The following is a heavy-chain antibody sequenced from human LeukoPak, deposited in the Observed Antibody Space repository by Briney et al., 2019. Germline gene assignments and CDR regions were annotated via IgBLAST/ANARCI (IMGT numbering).Heavy chain of an antibody. V-gene: IGHV3-23*01. D-gene: IGHD3-10*01. CDR2: ITGNGANT. Sequence: GGSLRLSCAASGFTFSSYGMSWVRQAPGKGLEWVSAITGNGANTFYADSVKSRFTISRDNSKNTMYLQMNSLRAEDTALYYCARVRSGSYPNWFDPWGQGTLVTVSS. CDR1: GFTFSSYG. CDR3: ARVRSGSYPNWFDP. J-gene: IGHJ5*02.